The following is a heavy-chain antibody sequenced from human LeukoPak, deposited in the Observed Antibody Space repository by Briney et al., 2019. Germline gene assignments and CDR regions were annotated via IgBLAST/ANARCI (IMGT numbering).Heavy chain of an antibody. D-gene: IGHD2-2*02. V-gene: IGHV3-21*01. CDR3: ARRPYCSSTSCYNGWFDP. CDR1: GFTFSSYS. Sequence: PGGSLRLSCAASGFTFSSYSMNWVRQAPGKGLEWVSSISSSSSYIYYPDSVKGRFTISRDNAKNSLYLQMNSLRAEDTAVYYCARRPYCSSTSCYNGWFDPWGQGTLVTVSS. CDR2: ISSSSSYI. J-gene: IGHJ5*02.